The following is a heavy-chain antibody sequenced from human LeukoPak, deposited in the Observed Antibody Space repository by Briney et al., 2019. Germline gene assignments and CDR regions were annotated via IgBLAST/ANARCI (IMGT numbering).Heavy chain of an antibody. J-gene: IGHJ4*02. V-gene: IGHV4-34*01. CDR3: ARGPD. CDR2: INHSGST. CDR1: GGSFSGYY. Sequence: SETLSLTCAVYGGSFSGYYWSWIRQPPGKGLEGIGEINHSGSTNYNPPFKSRVTISVDTSKKQFSLKLSSVTGAGTAGAYCARGPDWGQGTLVTVSS.